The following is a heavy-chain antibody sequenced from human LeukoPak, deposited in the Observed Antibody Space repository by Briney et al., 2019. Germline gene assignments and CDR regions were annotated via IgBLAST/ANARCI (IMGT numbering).Heavy chain of an antibody. CDR3: AKANYYDSSGYYFDY. D-gene: IGHD3-22*01. Sequence: PGRSLRLSCAASGFTFDDYAMHWVRQAPAKGLEWVSGISWNSGSIGYADSVKGRFTISRDNAKNSLYLQMNSLRAEDTALYYCAKANYYDSSGYYFDYWGQGTLVTVSS. J-gene: IGHJ4*02. CDR2: ISWNSGSI. V-gene: IGHV3-9*01. CDR1: GFTFDDYA.